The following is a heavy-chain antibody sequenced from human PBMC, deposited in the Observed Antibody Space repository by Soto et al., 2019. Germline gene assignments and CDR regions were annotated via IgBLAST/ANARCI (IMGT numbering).Heavy chain of an antibody. Sequence: SETLSLTCAVYGGSLSGYYWSWIRQPPGKGREWSGEINHSGSTNYNPSLKSRVTISVDTSKNQFSLKLSSVTAADTAVYYCARGLSGTHWFDPWGQGTLVTVSS. CDR1: GGSLSGYY. CDR3: ARGLSGTHWFDP. J-gene: IGHJ5*02. CDR2: INHSGST. D-gene: IGHD1-1*01. V-gene: IGHV4-34*01.